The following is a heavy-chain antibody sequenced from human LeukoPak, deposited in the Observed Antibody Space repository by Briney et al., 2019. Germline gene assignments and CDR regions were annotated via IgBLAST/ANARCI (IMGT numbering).Heavy chain of an antibody. D-gene: IGHD3-22*01. J-gene: IGHJ4*02. Sequence: PSETLSLTCTVAGGPVSSGNNYWTWIRQPPGKGLEWIGYIYYTGSTNYNPSLKSRVTISVDTSKNQFSLKLSSVAAADPAVYYCARSYYDSSGYTPAIDYWGQGTLVTVSS. CDR3: ARSYYDSSGYTPAIDY. V-gene: IGHV4-61*01. CDR2: IYYTGST. CDR1: GGPVSSGNNY.